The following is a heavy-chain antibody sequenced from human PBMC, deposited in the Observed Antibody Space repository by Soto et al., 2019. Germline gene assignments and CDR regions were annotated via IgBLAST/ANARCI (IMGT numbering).Heavy chain of an antibody. CDR3: ARQRGLVFVPAAHSGMAV. D-gene: IGHD2-2*01. Sequence: QLQLQESGPGLVKPSETLSLTCTVSGGSISSSSYYWGWIRQPPGKGLEWIGSIYYSGSTYYNPSLKSRVTISVDTSKHQSSLKLSSCTAADTAVYYVARQRGLVFVPAAHSGMAVWGQGTTVTVSS. CDR2: IYYSGST. CDR1: GGSISSSSYY. V-gene: IGHV4-39*01. J-gene: IGHJ6*02.